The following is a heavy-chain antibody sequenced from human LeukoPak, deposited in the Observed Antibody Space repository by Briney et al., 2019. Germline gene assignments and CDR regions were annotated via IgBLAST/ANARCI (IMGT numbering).Heavy chain of an antibody. V-gene: IGHV1-2*02. Sequence: GASVKVSCKASGYTFTGYFMHWVRQAPGQGLEWMGWINPNSGGTNYAQKFQGRVTMTRDTSISTAYMELSRLRSDDTAVYYCARDPKLLWFGKLLSYYYYYGMDVWGQGTTVTVSS. J-gene: IGHJ6*02. CDR3: ARDPKLLWFGKLLSYYYYYGMDV. CDR1: GYTFTGYF. D-gene: IGHD3-10*01. CDR2: INPNSGGT.